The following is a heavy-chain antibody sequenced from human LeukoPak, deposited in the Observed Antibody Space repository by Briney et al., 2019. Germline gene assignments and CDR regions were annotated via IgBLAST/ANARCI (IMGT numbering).Heavy chain of an antibody. Sequence: QTGGSLRLSCAASGFTFDDYGMSWVRQAPGKGLEWVANMHPDGGTKNYVDSVKGRFTISRDNAANSLYLQMNSLRAEDTAVYYCASTFPYCSGGTCALGGQGTLVTVSS. CDR2: MHPDGGTK. CDR1: GFTFDDYG. J-gene: IGHJ4*02. CDR3: ASTFPYCSGGTCAL. V-gene: IGHV3-7*01. D-gene: IGHD2-15*01.